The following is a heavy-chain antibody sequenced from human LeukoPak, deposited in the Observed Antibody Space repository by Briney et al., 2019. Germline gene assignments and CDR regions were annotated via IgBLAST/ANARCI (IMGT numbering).Heavy chain of an antibody. D-gene: IGHD3-10*01. Sequence: GGSLRLSCVASGFTVSSNYMTWVRQAPGKGLEWVSIIYSSGSTDYADSVKGRFTISRDNSKNTLYLQLNSLRDDDTAVYYCARAMVRGVIRFYFEYWGQGTLVTVSS. CDR3: ARAMVRGVIRFYFEY. J-gene: IGHJ4*02. CDR1: GFTVSSNY. V-gene: IGHV3-53*01. CDR2: IYSSGST.